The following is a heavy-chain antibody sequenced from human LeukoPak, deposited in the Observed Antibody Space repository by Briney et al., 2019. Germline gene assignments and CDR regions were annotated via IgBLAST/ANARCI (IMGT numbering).Heavy chain of an antibody. J-gene: IGHJ4*02. V-gene: IGHV4-38-2*02. CDR2: IYHSGST. Sequence: PSETLSLTCTVSGYSISSGYYWGWIRQPPGKGLEWIGSIYHSGSTYYNPSLKSRVTISVDTSKNQFSLKLSSVTAADTAVYYCARGRSGSYLKYWGQGTLVTVSS. D-gene: IGHD1-26*01. CDR3: ARGRSGSYLKY. CDR1: GYSISSGYY.